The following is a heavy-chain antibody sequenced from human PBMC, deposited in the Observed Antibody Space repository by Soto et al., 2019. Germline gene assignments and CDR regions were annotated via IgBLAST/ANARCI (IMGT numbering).Heavy chain of an antibody. Sequence: QVQLVESGGGVVQPGGSLRLSCAASGFTSSDYVMHWVRQAPGKGLEWVAVILFDGGNKYYADSVKGRFTISRDNSRNALYLQLNSLRPDDTGVYYCARDNIGVAATAYWGQGTLVTVSS. CDR2: ILFDGGNK. CDR1: GFTSSDYV. V-gene: IGHV3-30-3*01. D-gene: IGHD6-19*01. CDR3: ARDNIGVAATAY. J-gene: IGHJ4*02.